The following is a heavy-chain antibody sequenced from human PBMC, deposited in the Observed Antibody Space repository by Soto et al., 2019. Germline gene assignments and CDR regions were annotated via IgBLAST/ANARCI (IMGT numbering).Heavy chain of an antibody. Sequence: EVQLLESGGGLVQPGGSLRLSCAASGFTFSSYAMSWFRQAPGKWLEWVSAISGSGGSTYYADSVKGRFTLSRDNSQSTLYLPMDSLSAEDTAVYYCVTDAGGGHDNWDSDMRGRGTLCTVSS. CDR3: VTDAGGGHDNWDSDM. V-gene: IGHV3-23*01. J-gene: IGHJ2*01. D-gene: IGHD1-1*01. CDR1: GFTFSSYA. CDR2: ISGSGGST.